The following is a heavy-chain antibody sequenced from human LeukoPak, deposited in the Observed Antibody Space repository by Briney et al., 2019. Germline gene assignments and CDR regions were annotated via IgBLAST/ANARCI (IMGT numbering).Heavy chain of an antibody. J-gene: IGHJ3*02. V-gene: IGHV4-34*01. Sequence: SETLSLTCAVYGGSFSGYYWSWIRQPPGKGLEWIGEINHSGSTNYNPSLKSRVTISVDTSKNQFSLKLNSVTAADTAVYYCARGVNNWNVDVFDIWGQGTVVTVSS. CDR2: INHSGST. D-gene: IGHD1-20*01. CDR3: ARGVNNWNVDVFDI. CDR1: GGSFSGYY.